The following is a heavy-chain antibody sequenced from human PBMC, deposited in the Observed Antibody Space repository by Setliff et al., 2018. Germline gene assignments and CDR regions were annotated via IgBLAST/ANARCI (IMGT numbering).Heavy chain of an antibody. Sequence: SETLSLTCTVYGASFSDYYWGWIRQPPGGGLEWLGEFSHSGSTNYKPSLKGRVAMSVDTSKRQFSLNRISVTAADTAVYYCRLWSGYYKNDYWGQGTLVTVSS. J-gene: IGHJ4*02. CDR3: RLWSGYYKNDY. V-gene: IGHV4-34*01. CDR1: GASFSDYY. D-gene: IGHD3-3*01. CDR2: FSHSGST.